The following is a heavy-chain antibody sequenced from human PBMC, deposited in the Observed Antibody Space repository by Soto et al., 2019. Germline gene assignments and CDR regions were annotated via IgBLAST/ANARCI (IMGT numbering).Heavy chain of an antibody. CDR2: VDPTDSYS. Sequence: GQSLKNSGEGSVDRFTKYWITWVRQMPGKGLEWLGSVDPTDSYSNYSPSLQGHVTISADKSISTAYLQMNSLRAEDTAVYYCARDHLPDIVATIKGYYYYYGMDVWGQGTTVTVSS. D-gene: IGHD5-12*01. V-gene: IGHV5-10-1*01. J-gene: IGHJ6*02. CDR3: ARDHLPDIVATIKGYYYYYGMDV. CDR1: VDRFTKYW.